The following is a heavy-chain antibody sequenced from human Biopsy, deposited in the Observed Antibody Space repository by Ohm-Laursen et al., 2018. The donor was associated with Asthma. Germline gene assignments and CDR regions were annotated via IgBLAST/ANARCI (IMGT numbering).Heavy chain of an antibody. CDR2: ISVYNGNT. Sequence: GPSVKLSCKLSGYTFNSAGITWVRQAPGQGLEWMGWISVYNGNTKVAQKLQDRVTTITNTSTSTAYMELRSLRSDDTALYFCARAVDYSHYYGIDVWGQGTTVTVS. D-gene: IGHD3-10*01. CDR1: GYTFNSAG. J-gene: IGHJ6*02. CDR3: ARAVDYSHYYGIDV. V-gene: IGHV1-18*01.